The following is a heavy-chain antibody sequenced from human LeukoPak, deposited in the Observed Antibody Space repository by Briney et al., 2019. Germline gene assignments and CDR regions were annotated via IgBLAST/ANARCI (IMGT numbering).Heavy chain of an antibody. J-gene: IGHJ6*03. CDR2: IRNKANSYAT. CDR3: TSAYYDFWSGGSWYMDV. Sequence: GGSPRLSCAASGFTLSGSAMHWVRQASGKGLEWVGRIRNKANSYATAYAASVKGRFTISRDDSKNTAYLQMNSLKTEDTAVYYCTSAYYDFWSGGSWYMDVWGKGTTVTVSS. D-gene: IGHD3-3*01. V-gene: IGHV3-73*01. CDR1: GFTLSGSA.